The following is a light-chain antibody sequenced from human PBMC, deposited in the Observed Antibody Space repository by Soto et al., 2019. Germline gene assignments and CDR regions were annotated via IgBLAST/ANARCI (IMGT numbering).Light chain of an antibody. J-gene: IGKJ3*01. CDR1: QSVSSY. CDR3: QQRSHWPPT. V-gene: IGKV3-11*01. CDR2: DAS. Sequence: EIVLTQSPATLSLSPGERATLSCRASQSVSSYLAWYQQKPGQAPRLLIYDASNRATGIPARFSGSGSGTDFTLTISSLEPEDFAVYYCQQRSHWPPTFGP.